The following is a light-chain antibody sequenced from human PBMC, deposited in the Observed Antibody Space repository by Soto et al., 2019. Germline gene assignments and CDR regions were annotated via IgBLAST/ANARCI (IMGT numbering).Light chain of an antibody. V-gene: IGKV3-20*01. CDR2: GAS. CDR3: QQYGSSPTT. Sequence: IVLTQSPGTLSLSPGERATLSCRASQSVSSNLAWYQQKPGQAPRLLSYGASSRATGIPDRFSGSGSGTDFTLTISRLEPEDFEVYYCQQYGSSPTTFGQGTKVDIK. CDR1: QSVSSN. J-gene: IGKJ1*01.